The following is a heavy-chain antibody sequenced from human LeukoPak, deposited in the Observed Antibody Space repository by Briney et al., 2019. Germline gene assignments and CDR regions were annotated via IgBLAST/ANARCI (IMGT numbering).Heavy chain of an antibody. V-gene: IGHV3-23*01. CDR3: ARDGGRICSSTSCYFDY. CDR1: GFTFSRNA. Sequence: GGSLRLSCAASGFTFSRNAMSWVRQAPGKGLEWVSSISGSVSDTYYADSVKGRFTISRDNSKNTLYLQMNSLRAEDTAVYYCARDGGRICSSTSCYFDYWGQGTLVTVSS. CDR2: ISGSVSDT. J-gene: IGHJ4*02. D-gene: IGHD2-2*01.